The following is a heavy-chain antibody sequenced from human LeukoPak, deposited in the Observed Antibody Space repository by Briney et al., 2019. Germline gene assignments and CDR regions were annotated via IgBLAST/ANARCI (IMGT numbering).Heavy chain of an antibody. CDR3: AKDLVGANDY. V-gene: IGHV3-21*01. J-gene: IGHJ4*02. D-gene: IGHD1-26*01. Sequence: PGGSLRLSCAASGVTFSSYSMNWVRQAPGKGLEWVSSISSSSSYIYYADSVKGRFTISRDNAKNSLYLQMNSLRAEDTAVYYCAKDLVGANDYWGQGTLVTVSS. CDR1: GVTFSSYS. CDR2: ISSSSSYI.